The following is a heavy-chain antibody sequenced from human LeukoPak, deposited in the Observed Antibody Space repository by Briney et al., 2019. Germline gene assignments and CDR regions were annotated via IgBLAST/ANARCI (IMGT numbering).Heavy chain of an antibody. CDR2: INHSGST. V-gene: IGHV4-34*01. D-gene: IGHD2-15*01. CDR1: GGSFSGYY. J-gene: IGHJ6*03. Sequence: SETLSLTCAVYGGSFSGYYWSWIRQPPGKGLEWIGEINHSGSTNYNPSLKSRVTISVDTSRNQFSLKLSSVTAADTAVYYCAGGYCSGGSCYYMDVWGKGTTVTVSS. CDR3: AGGYCSGGSCYYMDV.